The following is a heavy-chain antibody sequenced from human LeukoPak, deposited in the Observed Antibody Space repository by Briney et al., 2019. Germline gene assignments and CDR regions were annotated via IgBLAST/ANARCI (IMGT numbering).Heavy chain of an antibody. CDR3: ARVVLSYSSSWRGWFDP. J-gene: IGHJ5*02. V-gene: IGHV4-4*07. CDR1: GGSISSYY. Sequence: PSETLSLTCTVSGGSISSYYWSWIRQPAGKGLEWIGRIYTSGSTNYNPSLKSRVTMSVDTSKNQFSLKLSSVTAADTAVYYCARVVLSYSSSWRGWFDPWGQGTLVTVSS. D-gene: IGHD6-13*01. CDR2: IYTSGST.